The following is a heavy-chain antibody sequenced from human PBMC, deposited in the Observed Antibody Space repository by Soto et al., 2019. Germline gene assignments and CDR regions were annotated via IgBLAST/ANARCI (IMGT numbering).Heavy chain of an antibody. CDR2: IRGGGDPT. CDR3: VKDFRVGYDWTHD. CDR1: GFTFSNYA. Sequence: EVQLLESGGDLVQPGGSLRLSCAASGFTFSNYAMSWVRQAPGKGLEWVSLIRGGGDPTNYADSVKGRFTVSRDNSNNMLFLQMSSLRADDTAVYYCVKDFRVGYDWTHDWGQGTLVTVSS. D-gene: IGHD5-12*01. J-gene: IGHJ4*02. V-gene: IGHV3-23*01.